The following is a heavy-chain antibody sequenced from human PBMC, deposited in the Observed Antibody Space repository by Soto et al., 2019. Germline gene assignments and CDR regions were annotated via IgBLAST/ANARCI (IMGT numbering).Heavy chain of an antibody. CDR2: MNPNSGNT. D-gene: IGHD4-17*01. J-gene: IGHJ4*02. V-gene: IGHV1-8*01. Sequence: QVQLVQSGAEVKKPGASVKVSCKASGYTFTSYDINWVRQATGQGLEWMGWMNPNSGNTGYAQKFQGQGNQTKKPSNSPGYMELSSLRSEDTAVYYCARTLYGDNVDYWGQGTLVTVSS. CDR1: GYTFTSYD. CDR3: ARTLYGDNVDY.